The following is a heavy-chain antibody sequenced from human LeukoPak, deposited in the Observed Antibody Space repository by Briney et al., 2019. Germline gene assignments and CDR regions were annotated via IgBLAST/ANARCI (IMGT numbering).Heavy chain of an antibody. CDR1: GGSISSSSYY. V-gene: IGHV4-39*01. Sequence: SETLSLTCTVSGGSISSSSYYWGWIRQPPGEGLEWIGSIYYSGSTYYNPSLKSRVTISVDTSKNQFSLKLSSVTAADTAVYYCARRNIYDIAAAENDYWGQGTLVTVSS. CDR2: IYYSGST. J-gene: IGHJ4*02. CDR3: ARRNIYDIAAAENDY. D-gene: IGHD6-13*01.